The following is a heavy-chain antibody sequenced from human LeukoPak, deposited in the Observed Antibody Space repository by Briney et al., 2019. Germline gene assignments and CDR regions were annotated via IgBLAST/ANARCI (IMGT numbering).Heavy chain of an antibody. V-gene: IGHV1-18*01. CDR1: GYTFTNYG. CDR3: ARLRAVEHDY. J-gene: IGHJ4*02. CDR2: ISGYNGDT. D-gene: IGHD6-19*01. Sequence: ASVKVSCKASGYTFTNYGISWVRQAPGEGLEWMGWISGYNGDTNHAQRFQGRVTMTTDTSTSTAYMELRSLRSDDTAVYYCARLRAVEHDYWGQGTLVTVSS.